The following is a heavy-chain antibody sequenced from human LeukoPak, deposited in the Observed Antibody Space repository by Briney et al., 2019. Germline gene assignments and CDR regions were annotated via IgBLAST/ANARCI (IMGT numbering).Heavy chain of an antibody. J-gene: IGHJ4*02. Sequence: GGSLRLSCAASGFTFSSYSMNWVRQAPGKGLEWVSSISSSSSYIYYADSVKGRFTISRDNAKNSLYLQMNSLRAEDTAVYYCARERLIHSGYYAYWGQGTLVTVSS. D-gene: IGHD3-22*01. CDR3: ARERLIHSGYYAY. CDR2: ISSSSSYI. CDR1: GFTFSSYS. V-gene: IGHV3-21*01.